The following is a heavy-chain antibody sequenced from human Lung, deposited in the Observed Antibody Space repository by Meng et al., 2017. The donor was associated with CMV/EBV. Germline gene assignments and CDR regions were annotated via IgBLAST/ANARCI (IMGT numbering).Heavy chain of an antibody. D-gene: IGHD3-10*01. Sequence: QVPLRESGPALVKPSVTLSLTCAVSGDSITNHNWWAWVRQPPGKGLEWIGEIPRRGSSAYNPSLKSRVSMSIDKSKNQFSLKLTSVTAADTAVYHCLRRSGGSVWGQGTLVTVSS. CDR1: GDSITNHNW. CDR3: LRRSGGSV. CDR2: IPRRGSS. J-gene: IGHJ1*01. V-gene: IGHV4-4*02.